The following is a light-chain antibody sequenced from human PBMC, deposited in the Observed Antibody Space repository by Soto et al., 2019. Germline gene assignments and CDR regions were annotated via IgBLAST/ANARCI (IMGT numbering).Light chain of an antibody. CDR1: SSDVGSYNL. V-gene: IGLV2-23*03. CDR2: EGS. Sequence: QSALTQPASVSGSPGQSITISCTGTSSDVGSYNLVSWYQQHPGKAPKLMIYEGSKRPSGVSNRFSGSKSGNTASLTISGLPAEDEADYYCYSYAGSSTFDVVFGGGTKLTVL. J-gene: IGLJ2*01. CDR3: YSYAGSSTFDVV.